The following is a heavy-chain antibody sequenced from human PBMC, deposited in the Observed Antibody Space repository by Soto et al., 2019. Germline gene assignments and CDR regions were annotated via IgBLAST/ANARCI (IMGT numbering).Heavy chain of an antibody. V-gene: IGHV4-34*01. D-gene: IGHD5-18*01. J-gene: IGHJ6*02. CDR3: ARGCRIQLWLRYYGMDV. CDR1: GGSFSGYY. CDR2: INHSGST. Sequence: PSETLSLTCAGYGGSFSGYYWSWIRQPPGKGLEWIGEINHSGSTNYNPSLKSRVTISVDTSKNQFSLKLSSVTAADTAVYYCARGCRIQLWLRYYGMDVWGQGTTVTVSS.